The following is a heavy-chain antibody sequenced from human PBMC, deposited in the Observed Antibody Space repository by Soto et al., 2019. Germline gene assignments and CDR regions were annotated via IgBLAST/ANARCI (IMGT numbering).Heavy chain of an antibody. CDR1: GGTFSSYA. CDR2: IIPIFGTA. Sequence: ASVKVFCKASGGTFSSYAISWVRQAPGQGLEWMGGIIPIFGTANYAQKFQGRVTITADESTSTAYMELSSLRSEDTAVYYCARDRGYCSSTSCDTNWFDPGGQGTLVTVSS. CDR3: ARDRGYCSSTSCDTNWFDP. J-gene: IGHJ5*02. V-gene: IGHV1-69*13. D-gene: IGHD2-2*02.